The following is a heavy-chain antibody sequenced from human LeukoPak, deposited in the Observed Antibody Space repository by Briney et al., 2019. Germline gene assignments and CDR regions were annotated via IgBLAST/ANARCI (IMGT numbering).Heavy chain of an antibody. V-gene: IGHV4-34*01. CDR2: INHSGST. J-gene: IGHJ6*03. Sequence: SETLSLTCTVSGGSISSYYWSWIRQPPGKGLEWIGEINHSGSTNYNPSLKSRVTISVDTSKNQFSLKLSSVTAADTAVYYCAGAGYDILTKYYMDVWGKGTTVTISS. CDR3: AGAGYDILTKYYMDV. D-gene: IGHD3-9*01. CDR1: GGSISSYY.